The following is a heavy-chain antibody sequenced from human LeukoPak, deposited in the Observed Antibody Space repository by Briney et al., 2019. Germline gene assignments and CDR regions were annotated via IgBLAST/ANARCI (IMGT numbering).Heavy chain of an antibody. D-gene: IGHD6-19*01. V-gene: IGHV3-30*18. CDR1: GFPFSSYG. CDR2: ISYDGSNK. J-gene: IGHJ4*02. Sequence: LPGGSLRLSCAASGFPFSSYGIHWVRQAPGKGLEWVALISYDGSNKYYADSVKGRFTISRDNSKNTLYLLMISLRADDTAVYYCAKKVPGRHPFDNWGQGTLVTVSS. CDR3: AKKVPGRHPFDN.